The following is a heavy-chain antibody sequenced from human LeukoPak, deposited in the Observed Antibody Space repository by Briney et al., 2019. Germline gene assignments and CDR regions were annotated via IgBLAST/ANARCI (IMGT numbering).Heavy chain of an antibody. V-gene: IGHV3-9*01. CDR2: ISWNSGSI. CDR3: AKEGSVCTNGISRYFDH. Sequence: GRSLRLSCAASGFTFDYYAMHWVRQAPGKGLEWVSTISWNSGSIGYADSVKGRFTISRDNAKNSLYLQMNSLRPEDTAFYYCAKEGSVCTNGISRYFDHWGQGILVTVSS. J-gene: IGHJ4*02. CDR1: GFTFDYYA. D-gene: IGHD2-8*01.